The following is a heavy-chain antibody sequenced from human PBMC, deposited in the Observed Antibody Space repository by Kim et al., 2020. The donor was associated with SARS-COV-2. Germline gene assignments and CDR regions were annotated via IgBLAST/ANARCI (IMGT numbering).Heavy chain of an antibody. CDR2: SGGT. J-gene: IGHJ3*02. V-gene: IGHV4-4*09. Sequence: SGGTHTTPSHKSRGTASVDTSKNQFSLKLSSVTATDTAVYYCASGYAFDIWGQGTMVTVSS. CDR3: ASGYAFDI.